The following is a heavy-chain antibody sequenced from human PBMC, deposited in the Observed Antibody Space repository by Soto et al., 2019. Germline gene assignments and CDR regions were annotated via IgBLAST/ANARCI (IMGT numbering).Heavy chain of an antibody. D-gene: IGHD3-22*01. CDR3: ARRLYYDSSGFEGGGMDV. Sequence: PSDPLSLTCNLSGCPIRGSRYYWGCSRQRLGKWLVWIGSIYYSGSIFYNPSLKSRVTIFVDTSKNQFSLKLSSVIAADSAVYYCARRLYYDSSGFEGGGMDVWGQGTTVT. J-gene: IGHJ6*02. CDR1: GCPIRGSRYY. CDR2: IYYSGSI. V-gene: IGHV4-39*01.